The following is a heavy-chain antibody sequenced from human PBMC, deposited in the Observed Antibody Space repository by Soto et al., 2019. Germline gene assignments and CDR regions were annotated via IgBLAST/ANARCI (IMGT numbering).Heavy chain of an antibody. CDR1: GFTFSSYT. J-gene: IGHJ3*02. CDR2: ISSSGTYT. V-gene: IGHV3-21*01. Sequence: PGGSLRLSCAASGFTFSSYTMNWVRQAPGKGLEWVSFISSSGTYTYYADSLKGRFTISRDNAKDSLYLQMNSLRAEDTAVYYSARKKGDTFDIWGQGTMVTVSS. CDR3: ARKKGDTFDI.